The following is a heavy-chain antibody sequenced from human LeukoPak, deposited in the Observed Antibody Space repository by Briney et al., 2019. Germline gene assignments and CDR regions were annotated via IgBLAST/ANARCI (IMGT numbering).Heavy chain of an antibody. J-gene: IGHJ6*04. CDR3: ARGNYFYSSSCMDV. V-gene: IGHV3-30*04. D-gene: IGHD6-13*01. Sequence: PGRSLRLSCAASGFTFSSYAMHWVRQAPGKGLEWVAVISYDGSNKYYADSVKGRFTISRDNSKNTLYLQMNSLRAEDTAVYYCARGNYFYSSSCMDVWGKGTTVTVSS. CDR2: ISYDGSNK. CDR1: GFTFSSYA.